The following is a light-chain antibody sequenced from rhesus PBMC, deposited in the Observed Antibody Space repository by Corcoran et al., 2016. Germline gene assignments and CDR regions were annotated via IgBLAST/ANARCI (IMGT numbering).Light chain of an antibody. CDR3: QNSYGTPLT. J-gene: IGKJ4*01. V-gene: IGKV1-74*01. CDR1: ENVNNY. Sequence: DIQMTQSPSSLSASVGDRVTITCRASENVNNYLHWYQQKPGKAPKLLIYAASTLKIGVPSRFSGSGSGTDYTFTSSSLQTEDVATYYCQNSYGTPLTFGGGTKVEI. CDR2: AAS.